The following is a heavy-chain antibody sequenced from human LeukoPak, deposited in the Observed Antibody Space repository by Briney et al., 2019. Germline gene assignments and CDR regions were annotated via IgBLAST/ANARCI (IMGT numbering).Heavy chain of an antibody. J-gene: IGHJ4*02. CDR1: GFTFSSYA. V-gene: IGHV3-30-3*01. CDR2: ISYDGSNK. D-gene: IGHD1-26*01. Sequence: GGSLRLSCAASGFTFSSYAMHWVRQAPGKGLEWVAVISYDGSNKYYADSVKGRFTISRDNSKNTLYLQMNSLRADDTAVYYCAKDTVAMGGSTFFDYWGQGTLVTVSS. CDR3: AKDTVAMGGSTFFDY.